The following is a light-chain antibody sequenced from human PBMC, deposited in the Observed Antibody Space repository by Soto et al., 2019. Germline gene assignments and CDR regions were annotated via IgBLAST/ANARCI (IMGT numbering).Light chain of an antibody. V-gene: IGKV1-8*01. Sequence: AIRMTQSPSSLSASAGDRVAIACRASQDVGRYLAWYQQKPGQAPKLLIYGASTLQSGVPSRFSGGGSGTDFTLTISCLQSDDFATYYCHQYKSYPWTFGQGTKVEIK. J-gene: IGKJ1*01. CDR1: QDVGRY. CDR3: HQYKSYPWT. CDR2: GAS.